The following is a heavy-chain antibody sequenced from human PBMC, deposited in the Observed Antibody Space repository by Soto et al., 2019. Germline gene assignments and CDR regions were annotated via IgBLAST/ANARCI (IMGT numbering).Heavy chain of an antibody. D-gene: IGHD3-10*01. CDR2: IIPIFGTA. V-gene: IGHV1-69*12. Sequence: QVQLVQSGAEVKKPGSSVKVSCKASGGTFSSYAISWVRQAPGQGLEWLGGIIPIFGTANYAQKFQGRVTITADESTSTAYMELSSLRSEYTAVYYCARDRYYGSGIRSNYYYYGMDVWGQGTTVTVSS. CDR3: ARDRYYGSGIRSNYYYYGMDV. CDR1: GGTFSSYA. J-gene: IGHJ6*02.